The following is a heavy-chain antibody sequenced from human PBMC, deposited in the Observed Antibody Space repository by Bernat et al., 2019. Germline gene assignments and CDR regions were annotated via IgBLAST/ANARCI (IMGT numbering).Heavy chain of an antibody. V-gene: IGHV3-33*01. CDR3: ARDMGYCSNTRCYDAYDI. D-gene: IGHD2-2*01. CDR1: GFTFSSLG. Sequence: QVQLVESGGGVVQPGRSLRLSCAASGFTFSSLGMHWVRQAPGKGLEWVAVIWYDGSKKYYGDSVKGRFTISRDNSKNTLYLQMNSLRAEDTAVYYCARDMGYCSNTRCYDAYDIWGQGTKVTVSS. CDR2: IWYDGSKK. J-gene: IGHJ3*02.